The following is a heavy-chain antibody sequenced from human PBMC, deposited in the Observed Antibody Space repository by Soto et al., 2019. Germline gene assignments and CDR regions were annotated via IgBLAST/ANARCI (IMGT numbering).Heavy chain of an antibody. D-gene: IGHD3-10*01. V-gene: IGHV4-59*01. J-gene: IGHJ5*02. CDR2: IYYSGST. CDR1: GGSISSYY. Sequence: SETLSLTCTVSGGSISSYYWSWIRQPPGKGLEWIGYIYYSGSTNYNPSLKSRVTISVDTSKNQFSLKLSSVTAADTAVYYCARDQESPGRFNWFDPWGQGTLVTVSS. CDR3: ARDQESPGRFNWFDP.